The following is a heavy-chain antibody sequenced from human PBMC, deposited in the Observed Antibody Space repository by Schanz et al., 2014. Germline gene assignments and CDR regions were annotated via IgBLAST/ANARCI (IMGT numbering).Heavy chain of an antibody. V-gene: IGHV1-2*02. CDR2: INPNSGGT. D-gene: IGHD1-26*01. CDR1: GYTFAMYD. Sequence: QVQLVQSGSELKKPGASVKVSCKASGYTFAMYDMNWVRQAPGQGLEWMGWINPNSGGTNYAQKFQGRVTMTRDTSISTAYMELSRLRSDDTAVYYCALDSGSYDYWGQGTLVTVSS. J-gene: IGHJ4*02. CDR3: ALDSGSYDY.